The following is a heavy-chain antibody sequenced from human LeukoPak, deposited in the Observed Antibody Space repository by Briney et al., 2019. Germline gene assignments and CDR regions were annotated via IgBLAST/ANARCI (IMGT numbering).Heavy chain of an antibody. J-gene: IGHJ6*03. CDR1: GYSFTSYW. V-gene: IGHV5-51*01. Sequence: GVSLKISCKGSGYSFTSYWIGWVRQLPGKGLEWMGIISPDDSETRYSPSFQGQVTISADKSITTAYLQWSSLKASDTAMYYCARVAAGEYYYYYYYMDVWGKGTTVTVSS. D-gene: IGHD6-13*01. CDR3: ARVAAGEYYYYYYYMDV. CDR2: ISPDDSET.